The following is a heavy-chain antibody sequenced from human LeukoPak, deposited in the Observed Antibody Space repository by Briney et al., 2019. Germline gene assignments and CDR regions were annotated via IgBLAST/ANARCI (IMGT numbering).Heavy chain of an antibody. CDR2: INTSNGNT. J-gene: IGHJ5*02. CDR1: GYTFTNYG. Sequence: ASVKVSCKASGYTFTNYGISWMRQAPGQGLEWMGWINTSNGNTNYAQKFQGRVTMTTDTSTSTAYMELRSLRSDDTAVYYCARNSPRDVAGRQFLPGVLSLLSQCDNCFDPWGQGTLVSVSS. D-gene: IGHD7-27*01. V-gene: IGHV1-18*04. CDR3: ARNSPRDVAGRQFLPGVLSLLSQCDNCFDP.